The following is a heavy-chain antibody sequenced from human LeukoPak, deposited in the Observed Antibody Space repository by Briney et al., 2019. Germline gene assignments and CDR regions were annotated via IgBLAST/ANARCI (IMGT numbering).Heavy chain of an antibody. CDR1: GFTFSDYW. Sequence: GGPLRLSCAVSGFTFSDYWMTWVRQAPGEGQEWVASIHVNGGEKSYVDSVKGRFTISRDNPKNSLYLQMSSLRAEDTGVYYCARDGAAAGLYFDLWGQGTLVTVSS. J-gene: IGHJ4*01. D-gene: IGHD6-13*01. CDR3: ARDGAAAGLYFDL. V-gene: IGHV3-7*01. CDR2: IHVNGGEK.